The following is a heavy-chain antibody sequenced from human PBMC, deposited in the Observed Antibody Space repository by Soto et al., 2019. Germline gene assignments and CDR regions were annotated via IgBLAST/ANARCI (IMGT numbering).Heavy chain of an antibody. Sequence: EVQLVESGGDLVNPGGSLRLSCAASGFSFSDAWMNWIRQSPGKGLEWVGQIKSETDGGAAEYAAPVKGRFTMSRDDSKNMLYLQMNSLKIEDTAVYYCINVRDWSRSGGQGTLVTVSS. CDR1: GFSFSDAW. CDR2: IKSETDGGAA. J-gene: IGHJ4*02. CDR3: INVRDWSRS. V-gene: IGHV3-15*01. D-gene: IGHD1-1*01.